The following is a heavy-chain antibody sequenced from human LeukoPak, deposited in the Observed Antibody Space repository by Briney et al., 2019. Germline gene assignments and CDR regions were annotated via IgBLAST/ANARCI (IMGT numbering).Heavy chain of an antibody. CDR2: MNPNNGNT. J-gene: IGHJ4*02. V-gene: IGHV1-8*01. D-gene: IGHD3-22*01. CDR3: ATTKHYYDSSGLDY. CDR1: GYTFTNDN. Sequence: ASVKVSCKASGYTFTNDNINWVRQATGQGLEWMGWMNPNNGNTGFAQKFQDRVTLTRNTSISTAYMELSSLRSEDTAVYYCATTKHYYDSSGLDYWGQGTLVTVSS.